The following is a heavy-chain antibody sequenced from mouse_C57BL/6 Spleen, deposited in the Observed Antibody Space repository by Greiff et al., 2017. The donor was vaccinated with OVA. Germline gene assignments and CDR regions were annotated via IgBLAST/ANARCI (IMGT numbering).Heavy chain of an antibody. D-gene: IGHD1-1*01. CDR3: ARGIYGSSYGYFDV. Sequence: EVQLQQSGPVLVKPGASVKMSCKASGYTFTDYYMNWVKQSHGKSLEWIGDINPYNGGTSYNQKFKGKATLTVDKSSSTAYMELNSLTSEDSAVYYFARGIYGSSYGYFDVWGTGTTVTVSS. CDR1: GYTFTDYY. J-gene: IGHJ1*03. CDR2: INPYNGGT. V-gene: IGHV1-19*01.